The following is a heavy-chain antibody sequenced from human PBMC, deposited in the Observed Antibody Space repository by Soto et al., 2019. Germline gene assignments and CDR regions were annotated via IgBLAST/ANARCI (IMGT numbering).Heavy chain of an antibody. CDR2: TYYRSKWYN. CDR3: ARGQADYYAMDV. Sequence: PSQTLPLTCDISGDSVSRNSVAWNWIRQSPSRGLEWLGRTYYRSKWYNNYAESVKSRITINPDTSKNQFSLQLNSVTPEDTAVYYCARGQADYYAMDVWGQGTTVTVSS. J-gene: IGHJ6*02. CDR1: GDSVSRNSVA. V-gene: IGHV6-1*01. D-gene: IGHD2-15*01.